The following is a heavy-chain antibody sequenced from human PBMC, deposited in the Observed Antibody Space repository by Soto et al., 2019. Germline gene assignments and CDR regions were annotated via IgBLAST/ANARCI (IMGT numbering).Heavy chain of an antibody. V-gene: IGHV3-23*01. CDR2: ISGSGGST. D-gene: IGHD3-16*01. J-gene: IGHJ4*02. Sequence: EVQLLESGGGLVQPGGSLRLSCAASGFTFSSYAMSWVRQAPGKGLEWVSGISGSGGSTYYADSVKGRFTISRDNSKNPLYLQMKSLGAEETAVNYWGKGGRQGGGGNFDYWGQGTLVTVSS. CDR3: GKGGRQGGGGNFDY. CDR1: GFTFSSYA.